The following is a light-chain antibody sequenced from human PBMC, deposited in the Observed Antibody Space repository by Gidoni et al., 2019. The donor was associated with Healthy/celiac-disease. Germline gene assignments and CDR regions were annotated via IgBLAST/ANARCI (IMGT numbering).Light chain of an antibody. CDR1: QSISSY. CDR3: QQSYSTLLLT. CDR2: AAS. Sequence: DIQMTQSPSSLSASVGDRVTITCRASQSISSYLNWYQQKPGKAPKLLIYAASSLQSGVPSSFSGSGSGADFTLTISSLQPEDFATYYCQQSYSTLLLTFXGXTKVEIK. J-gene: IGKJ4*01. V-gene: IGKV1-39*01.